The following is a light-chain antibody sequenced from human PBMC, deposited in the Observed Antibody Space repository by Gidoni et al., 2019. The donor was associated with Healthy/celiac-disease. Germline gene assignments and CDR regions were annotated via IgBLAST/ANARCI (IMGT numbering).Light chain of an antibody. V-gene: IGKV1-39*01. Sequence: DIQMTQSPSSLSASVGDRVTITCRASQSISSYLNWYQQKPGKAPKLLIYAASSLQSGVPSRFSGSGSGTDFTLTISSLQPEDFATYYYQQSYSTPYWTFGQGTKVEIK. J-gene: IGKJ1*01. CDR3: QQSYSTPYWT. CDR2: AAS. CDR1: QSISSY.